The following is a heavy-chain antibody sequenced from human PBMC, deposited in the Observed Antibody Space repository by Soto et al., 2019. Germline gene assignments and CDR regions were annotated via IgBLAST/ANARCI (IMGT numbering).Heavy chain of an antibody. CDR2: INAGNGNT. D-gene: IGHD3-10*01. J-gene: IGHJ5*02. Sequence: QVQLVQSGAEVKKPGASVKVSCKASGYTFTSYAMHWVRQAPGQRLEWMGWINAGNGNTKYSQKFQGRVTITRDTSASTAYMELSSLRSEDTAVYYCACESMVRGVPVPWGQGTLVTVPS. CDR3: ACESMVRGVPVP. V-gene: IGHV1-3*01. CDR1: GYTFTSYA.